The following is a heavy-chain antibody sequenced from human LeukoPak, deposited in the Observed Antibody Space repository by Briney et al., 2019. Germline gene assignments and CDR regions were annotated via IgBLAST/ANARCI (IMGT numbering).Heavy chain of an antibody. Sequence: SSETLSLTCTVSGGSISSYYWSWIRQPPGKGLEWIGYIYYSGSTNYNPSLKSRVTISVDTSKNQFSLKLSSVTAADTAVYYCASFPPGKYYYDSSGYFDYWGQGTLVTVSS. CDR1: GGSISSYY. CDR3: ASFPPGKYYYDSSGYFDY. D-gene: IGHD3-22*01. V-gene: IGHV4-59*12. J-gene: IGHJ4*02. CDR2: IYYSGST.